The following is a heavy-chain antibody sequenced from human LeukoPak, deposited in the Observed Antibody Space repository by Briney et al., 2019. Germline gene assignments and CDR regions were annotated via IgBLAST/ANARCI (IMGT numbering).Heavy chain of an antibody. D-gene: IGHD5-12*01. J-gene: IGHJ4*01. Sequence: GSLRLSCAASGFTFSSYAMSWVRQAPGKGLEWVSAFSGSGGSTYYADSVKGRFTISRDKSKNTLYLQMNSLRVEDTAVYYCAKAGDYNGNDWDAYWGQEPWSPSPQ. CDR1: GFTFSSYA. CDR3: AKAGDYNGNDWDAY. CDR2: FSGSGGST. V-gene: IGHV3-23*01.